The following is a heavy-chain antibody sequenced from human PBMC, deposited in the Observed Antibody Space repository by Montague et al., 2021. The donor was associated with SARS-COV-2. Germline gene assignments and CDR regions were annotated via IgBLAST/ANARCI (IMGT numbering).Heavy chain of an antibody. CDR3: GRARITFFGVVIGPLDY. CDR1: GFTFSDYY. V-gene: IGHV3-11*05. CDR2: ISSSSSFR. Sequence: SLRLSCAASGFTFSDYYMSWIRQAPGKGLEWASYISSSSSFRNYADSVKGRFTISRDNAKNSLYLQMNSLRAEGTAVYFCGRARITFFGVVIGPLDYWGQGTLVTVSS. J-gene: IGHJ4*02. D-gene: IGHD3-3*01.